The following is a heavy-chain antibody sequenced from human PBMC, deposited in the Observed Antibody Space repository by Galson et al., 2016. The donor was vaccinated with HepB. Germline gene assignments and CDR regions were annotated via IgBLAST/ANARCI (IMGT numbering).Heavy chain of an antibody. Sequence: SLRLSCAASGFTFSNYGMSWVRQAPGKGLEWVSAVSGSGDNTYYADSVKGRFTISRDNSRNTVYVQINSLRAEDTAGYYCARDPQYQLTNYYYYGMDVWGQGTTVTV. CDR1: GFTFSNYG. CDR3: ARDPQYQLTNYYYYGMDV. V-gene: IGHV3-23*01. CDR2: VSGSGDNT. D-gene: IGHD2-2*01. J-gene: IGHJ6*02.